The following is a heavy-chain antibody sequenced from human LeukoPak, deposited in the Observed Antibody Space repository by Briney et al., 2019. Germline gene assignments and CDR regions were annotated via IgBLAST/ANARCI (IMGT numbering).Heavy chain of an antibody. D-gene: IGHD6-19*01. Sequence: SETLSLTCNVSGGSISNYYWSWIRQPPGKGLEWIGYIYYSGSTNYNPSLKSRVTISIDTSKNQFSLKLSSVTAADTAVYYCARGWYSSGLTLDVWGKGTTVTVSS. CDR2: IYYSGST. CDR3: ARGWYSSGLTLDV. J-gene: IGHJ6*04. V-gene: IGHV4-59*01. CDR1: GGSISNYY.